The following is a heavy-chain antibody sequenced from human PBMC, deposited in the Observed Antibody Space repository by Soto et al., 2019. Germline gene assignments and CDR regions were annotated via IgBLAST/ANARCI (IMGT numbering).Heavy chain of an antibody. D-gene: IGHD6-6*01. CDR2: INPNSGGT. J-gene: IGHJ6*02. CDR3: ARVQRYSSSPQTYYYGMDV. CDR1: GYTFTGYY. Sequence: ASVKVSCKASGYTFTGYYMHWVRQAPGQGLEWMGWINPNSGGTNYAQKFQGRVTMTRDTSISTAYMELSRLRSDDAAVYYCARVQRYSSSPQTYYYGMDVWGQGSTVTVSS. V-gene: IGHV1-2*02.